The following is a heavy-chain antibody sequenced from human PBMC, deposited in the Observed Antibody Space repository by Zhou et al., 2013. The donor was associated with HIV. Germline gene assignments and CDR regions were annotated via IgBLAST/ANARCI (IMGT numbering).Heavy chain of an antibody. CDR1: GYTFTSYY. Sequence: QVQLVQSGAELKKPGASVKVSCKASGYTFTSYYMHWVRQAPGQGLEWMGWMNPRSGNTGYAQKFQGRVTITRNTSINTAYMELSSLRSEDTGVYYCARHRRYGDNSYAFDIWGQGTMVTVSS. J-gene: IGHJ3*02. D-gene: IGHD2-21*01. CDR2: MNPRSGNT. V-gene: IGHV1-8*03. CDR3: ARHRRYGDNSYAFDI.